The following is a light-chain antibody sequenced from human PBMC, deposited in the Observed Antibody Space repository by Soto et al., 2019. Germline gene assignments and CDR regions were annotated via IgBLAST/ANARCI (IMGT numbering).Light chain of an antibody. CDR2: GAS. Sequence: EIVLTQSPGTLSLSPGERATLSCRASQSVSSSYLAWYQQKPGQAPRLLIYGASSRATGIPDRLSGSGSGTDFALTISGLEPEDFAVYYCQQYGSSPRYTFGQGTKLEIK. CDR1: QSVSSSY. J-gene: IGKJ2*01. CDR3: QQYGSSPRYT. V-gene: IGKV3-20*01.